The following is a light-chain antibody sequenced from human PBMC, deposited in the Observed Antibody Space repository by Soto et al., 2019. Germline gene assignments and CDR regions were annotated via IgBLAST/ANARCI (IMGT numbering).Light chain of an antibody. V-gene: IGKV1-39*01. CDR2: AAS. Sequence: DIQMTQSPSSLSASVEDRVIITCRASQSISNHLNWYQQKPGKAPKLLIFAASSLQSGVPSRFSGSRSGPDFTLTISSLQPEDFATYYCQQVKSYPRTFGGGTKVDIK. CDR1: QSISNH. CDR3: QQVKSYPRT. J-gene: IGKJ4*01.